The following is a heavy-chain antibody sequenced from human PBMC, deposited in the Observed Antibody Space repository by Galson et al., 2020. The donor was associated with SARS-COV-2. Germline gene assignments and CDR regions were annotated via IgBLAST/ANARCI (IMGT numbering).Heavy chain of an antibody. D-gene: IGHD3-9*01. J-gene: IGHJ3*02. CDR3: ARGRRSRLLRYFEHAFDI. CDR2: INHSGST. Sequence: SETLSLTCAVYGGSFSGYYWSWIRQPPGKGLEWIGEINHSGSTNYNPSLKSRVTISVDTSKNQFSLKLSSVTAADTAVYYCARGRRSRLLRYFEHAFDIWGQGTMVTVSS. CDR1: GGSFSGYY. V-gene: IGHV4-34*01.